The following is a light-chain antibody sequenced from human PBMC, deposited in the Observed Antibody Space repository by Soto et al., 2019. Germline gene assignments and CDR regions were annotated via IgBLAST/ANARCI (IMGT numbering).Light chain of an antibody. CDR3: SSYTSSSTPPYV. J-gene: IGLJ1*01. CDR2: DVS. V-gene: IGLV2-14*01. Sequence: QSVLTQPASVSGSPGQSITISCTGTSSDVGGYNYVSWYQQHPGKAPKLMIYDVSTRPSGVSNRFSGSKSDNTASRTISGLQAEDEADYYCSSYTSSSTPPYVFGTGTKLTVL. CDR1: SSDVGGYNY.